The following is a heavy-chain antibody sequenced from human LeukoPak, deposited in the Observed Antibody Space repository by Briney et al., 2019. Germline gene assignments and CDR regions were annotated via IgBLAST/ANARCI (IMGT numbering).Heavy chain of an antibody. J-gene: IGHJ3*02. Sequence: GESLQISGQGSGYTFTSYWIGWVRQLPGKALEWMGIIYPGDSDTRYSPSFQGQVTISADKSISTAYLQWSSLKASDTAMYYCAKFDETKVRGVIPTDAFDIWGQGTMVTVSS. V-gene: IGHV5-51*01. CDR3: AKFDETKVRGVIPTDAFDI. D-gene: IGHD3-10*01. CDR1: GYTFTSYW. CDR2: IYPGDSDT.